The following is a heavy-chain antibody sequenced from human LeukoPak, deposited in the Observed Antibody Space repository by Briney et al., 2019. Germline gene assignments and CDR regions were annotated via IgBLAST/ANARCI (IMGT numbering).Heavy chain of an antibody. V-gene: IGHV4-39*01. D-gene: IGHD1-1*01. CDR2: IYYSGSP. CDR1: GGSISNNNYY. CDR3: ATWRTAKTGFDY. Sequence: SETLSLTCTVSGGSISNNNYYWAWIRQPPGKGLECIGSIYYSGSPHYNPSLKSRVTISVDTSKNQFSLRLSSVTAADTAVYYCATWRTAKTGFDYWGQGTLVTVSS. J-gene: IGHJ4*02.